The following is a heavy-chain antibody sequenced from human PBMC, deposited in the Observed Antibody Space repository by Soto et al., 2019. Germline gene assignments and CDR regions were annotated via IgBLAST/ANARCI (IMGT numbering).Heavy chain of an antibody. CDR2: MNPNSTNT. V-gene: IGHV1-8*01. J-gene: IGHJ6*02. D-gene: IGHD6-13*01. Sequence: QVQLVQSGAEVKKPGASVKVSCKASGYTFTSYDINWVRQATGQGLEWMGWMNPNSTNTGYAQKFQGRVTVTGNTSRSTAYMELSSLRSEDTAVYYCARGNLLAATGPQTYCYYGMDVWGQGTTVTVSS. CDR1: GYTFTSYD. CDR3: ARGNLLAATGPQTYCYYGMDV.